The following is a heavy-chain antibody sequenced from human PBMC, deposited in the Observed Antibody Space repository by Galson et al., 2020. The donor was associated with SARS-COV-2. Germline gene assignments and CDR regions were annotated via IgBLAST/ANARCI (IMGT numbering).Heavy chain of an antibody. D-gene: IGHD3-3*01. V-gene: IGHV3-21*01. CDR1: GFTFSSYS. Sequence: GSLRLSCAASGFTFSSYSMNWVRQAPGKGLEWVSSISSSSSYIYYADSVKGRFTISRDNAKNSLYLQMNSLRAEDTAVYYCARDSITIFGVVITRSDYYGMDVWGQGTTVTVSS. CDR2: ISSSSSYI. J-gene: IGHJ6*02. CDR3: ARDSITIFGVVITRSDYYGMDV.